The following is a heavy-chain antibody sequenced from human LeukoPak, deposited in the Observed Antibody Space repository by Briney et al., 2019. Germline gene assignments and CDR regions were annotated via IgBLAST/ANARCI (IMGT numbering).Heavy chain of an antibody. CDR3: ARIEGFLEWFPDY. J-gene: IGHJ4*02. Sequence: ASVKVSCKASGYTFTGYYMHWVRQAPGQGLEWMGWISAYNGNTNYAQKLQGRVTMTTDTSTSTAYMELRSLRSDDTAVYYCARIEGFLEWFPDYWGQGTLVTVSS. CDR2: ISAYNGNT. D-gene: IGHD3-3*01. V-gene: IGHV1-18*04. CDR1: GYTFTGYY.